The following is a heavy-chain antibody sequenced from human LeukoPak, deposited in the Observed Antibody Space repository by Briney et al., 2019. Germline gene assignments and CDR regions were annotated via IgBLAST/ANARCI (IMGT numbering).Heavy chain of an antibody. D-gene: IGHD5-12*01. CDR1: GGSISSGGYS. J-gene: IGHJ5*02. Sequence: PSQTLSLTCAVSGGSISSGGYSWSWIRQPPGKGLEWIGYIYHSGSTYYNPSLKSRVTISVDRSKNQFSLKLSSVTAADTAVYYCARASGYGGYDLGWFDPWGQGTLVTVSS. CDR3: ARASGYGGYDLGWFDP. V-gene: IGHV4-30-2*01. CDR2: IYHSGST.